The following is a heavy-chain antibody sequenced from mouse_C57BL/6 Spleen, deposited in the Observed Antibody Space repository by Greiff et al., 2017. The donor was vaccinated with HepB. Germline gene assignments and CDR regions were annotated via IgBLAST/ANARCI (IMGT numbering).Heavy chain of an antibody. CDR1: GFTFSDYG. V-gene: IGHV5-17*01. J-gene: IGHJ2*01. D-gene: IGHD2-4*01. CDR3: ARTHYDYDGRLDY. Sequence: EVQGVESGGGLVKPGGSLKLSCAASGFTFSDYGMHWVRQAPEKGLEWVAYISSGSSTIYYADTVKGRFTISRDNAKNTLFLQMTSLRSEDTAMYYCARTHYDYDGRLDYWGQGTTLTVSS. CDR2: ISSGSSTI.